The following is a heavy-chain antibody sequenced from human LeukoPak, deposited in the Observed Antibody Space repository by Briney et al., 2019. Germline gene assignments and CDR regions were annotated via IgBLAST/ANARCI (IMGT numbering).Heavy chain of an antibody. J-gene: IGHJ4*02. D-gene: IGHD3-10*01. Sequence: GGSLRLSCAASGFPFHNGWMTWVRQAPGKGLEWVGNINQDENEKYYLDSVKGRFTISRDNAETSLFLQMTSLRVEDTAIYYCARGLYGSGRRSLMAHWGPGTLVAVSS. V-gene: IGHV3-7*01. CDR1: GFPFHNGW. CDR2: INQDENEK. CDR3: ARGLYGSGRRSLMAH.